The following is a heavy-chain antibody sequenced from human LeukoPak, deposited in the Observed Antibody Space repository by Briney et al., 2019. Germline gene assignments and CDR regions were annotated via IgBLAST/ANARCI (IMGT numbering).Heavy chain of an antibody. V-gene: IGHV3-21*04. CDR2: ISSSSSYI. Sequence: GGSLRLSCAAFGFTFSSYGMSWVRQAPGKGLEWVSSISSSSSYIYYADSVKGRFTISRDNSKNTLYLQMNSLRAEDTAVYNCAKTYSWYYFDYWGQGTLVTVSS. J-gene: IGHJ4*02. CDR3: AKTYSWYYFDY. D-gene: IGHD6-13*01. CDR1: GFTFSSYG.